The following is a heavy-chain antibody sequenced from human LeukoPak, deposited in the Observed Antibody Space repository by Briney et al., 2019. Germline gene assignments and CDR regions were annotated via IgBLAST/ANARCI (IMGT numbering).Heavy chain of an antibody. D-gene: IGHD6-13*01. CDR3: ARELEIAAAGTRWFDP. V-gene: IGHV3-30-3*01. J-gene: IGHJ5*02. CDR2: ISYDGSNK. Sequence: GGSLRLSCAASGFTFSSYAMHWVRQAPGKGLEWVAVISYDGSNKYYADSVKGRFTISRDNSKNTLYLQMNSLRAEDTAVYYCARELEIAAAGTRWFDPWGQGTLVTVSS. CDR1: GFTFSSYA.